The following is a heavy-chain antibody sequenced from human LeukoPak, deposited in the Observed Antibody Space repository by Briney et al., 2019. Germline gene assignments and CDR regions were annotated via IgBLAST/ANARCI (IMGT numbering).Heavy chain of an antibody. D-gene: IGHD6-13*01. V-gene: IGHV4-59*08. CDR2: ISYSGSA. CDR1: GGSISSYY. Sequence: PSETLSLTCTVSGGSISSYYWSWIRQPPGKGLERIGYISYSGSANYNPSLKSRVTISVDTSKNQFSLKLSSVTAADTAVYYCATWSYSSSSFDYWGQGTLVTVSS. CDR3: ATWSYSSSSFDY. J-gene: IGHJ4*02.